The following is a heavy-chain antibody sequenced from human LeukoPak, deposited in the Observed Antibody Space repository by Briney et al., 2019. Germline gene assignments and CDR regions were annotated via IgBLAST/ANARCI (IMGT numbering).Heavy chain of an antibody. CDR2: ISYDGSNK. CDR3: AREDCSSTSCHGAFDP. Sequence: LSLTCTVSGYSISSGYYWGWIRQPPGKGLEWVAVISYDGSNKYYADSVKGRFTISRDNSKNTLYLQMNSLRAEDTAVYYCAREDCSSTSCHGAFDPWGQGTLVTVSS. D-gene: IGHD2-2*01. CDR1: GYSISSGY. V-gene: IGHV3-30-3*01. J-gene: IGHJ5*02.